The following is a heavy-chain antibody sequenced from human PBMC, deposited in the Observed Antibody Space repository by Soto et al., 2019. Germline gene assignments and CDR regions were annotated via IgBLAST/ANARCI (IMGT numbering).Heavy chain of an antibody. D-gene: IGHD3-16*01. CDR3: ARETRSGWGSHSFDP. CDR2: ISSNGGST. J-gene: IGHJ5*02. CDR1: GFTFSRCA. V-gene: IGHV3-64*01. Sequence: EVQLVESGGGLVQPGGSLRLSCAASGFTFSRCAMYWVRQAPGKGLEYVSGISSNGGSTYYANSVKGRFTISRDNSXXMLYLQMVSLGAEDLAVYYCARETRSGWGSHSFDPWGQGTLVTVSS.